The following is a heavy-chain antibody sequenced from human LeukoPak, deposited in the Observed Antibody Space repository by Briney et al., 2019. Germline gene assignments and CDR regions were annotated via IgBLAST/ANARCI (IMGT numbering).Heavy chain of an antibody. CDR3: ARLYAPYCSSTSCHLEKYYYYYMDV. V-gene: IGHV5-51*01. Sequence: GESLKISCKGSGYSFTSYWIGWVRQMPGKGLEWMGIIYPGDSDTRYSPSFQGQVTISADKSISTAYLQWSSLKASDTAMYYCARLYAPYCSSTSCHLEKYYYYYMDVWGKGTTVTVSS. CDR1: GYSFTSYW. CDR2: IYPGDSDT. J-gene: IGHJ6*03. D-gene: IGHD2-2*01.